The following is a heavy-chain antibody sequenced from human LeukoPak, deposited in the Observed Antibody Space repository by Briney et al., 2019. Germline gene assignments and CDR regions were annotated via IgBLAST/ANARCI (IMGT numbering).Heavy chain of an antibody. J-gene: IGHJ6*03. CDR3: ARASLWGRLSTNYYYYMDV. D-gene: IGHD3-16*02. V-gene: IGHV1-18*01. CDR2: ISAYNGNT. CDR1: GYAFTSYG. Sequence: ASVKVSCKASGYAFTSYGISWVRQAPGQGLEWMGWISAYNGNTNYAQKLQGRVTMTTDTSTSTAYMELRSLRSDDTAVYYCARASLWGRLSTNYYYYMDVWGKGTTVTVSS.